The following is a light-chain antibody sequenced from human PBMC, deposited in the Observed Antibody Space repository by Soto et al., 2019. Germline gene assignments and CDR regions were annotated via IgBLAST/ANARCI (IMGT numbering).Light chain of an antibody. Sequence: QSALTQPASVSGSPGQSITISCTGTSSDVGGYNYVSWYQQHPGNAPKLMTYEVSNRPSGVSNRFYCSQSGNTASLTISGLQAEDEADYYCSSYTSRSTRVFSGGTEVTVL. CDR2: EVS. V-gene: IGLV2-14*01. J-gene: IGLJ3*02. CDR3: SSYTSRSTRV. CDR1: SSDVGGYNY.